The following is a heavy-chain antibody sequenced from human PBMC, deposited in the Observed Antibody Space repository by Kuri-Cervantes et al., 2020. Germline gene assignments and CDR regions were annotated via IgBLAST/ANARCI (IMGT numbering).Heavy chain of an antibody. Sequence: GGSLRLSCATSGFTFSNAWMSWVRQAPGKGLEWVSYISSSGSTIYYADSVKGRFTISRDNAKNSLYLQMNSLRAEDTAVYYCARGGYYDSSGQDTDAFDIWGQGTMVTVSS. CDR1: GFTFSNAW. D-gene: IGHD3-22*01. CDR2: ISSSGSTI. J-gene: IGHJ3*02. V-gene: IGHV3-11*04. CDR3: ARGGYYDSSGQDTDAFDI.